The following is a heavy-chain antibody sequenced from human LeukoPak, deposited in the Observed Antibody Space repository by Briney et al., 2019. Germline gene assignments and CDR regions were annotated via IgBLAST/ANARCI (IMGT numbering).Heavy chain of an antibody. Sequence: ASVKVSCKASGYTFTSYDINWVRQATGQGLEWMGWMNPNSGNTGYAQKFQGRVTMTRNTSISTAYMELSSLRSEDTAVYYCARVPHTYYYYYGMDVWGQGTTATVSS. V-gene: IGHV1-8*01. J-gene: IGHJ6*02. CDR2: MNPNSGNT. CDR3: ARVPHTYYYYYGMDV. CDR1: GYTFTSYD. D-gene: IGHD5-18*01.